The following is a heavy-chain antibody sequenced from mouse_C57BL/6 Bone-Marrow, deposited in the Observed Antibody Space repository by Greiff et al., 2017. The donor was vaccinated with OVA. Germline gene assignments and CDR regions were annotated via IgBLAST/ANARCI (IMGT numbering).Heavy chain of an antibody. D-gene: IGHD1-1*01. V-gene: IGHV1-50*01. CDR3: ESITTVVEGYFDV. Sequence: QVQLQQPGAELVKPGASVKLSCKASGYTFTSYWMQWVKQRPGQGLEWIGEIDPSDSYTNYNQKFKGKATLTVDTSSSTAYMQLSSLTSEDSAVYYCESITTVVEGYFDVWGTGTTVTVSS. J-gene: IGHJ1*03. CDR1: GYTFTSYW. CDR2: IDPSDSYT.